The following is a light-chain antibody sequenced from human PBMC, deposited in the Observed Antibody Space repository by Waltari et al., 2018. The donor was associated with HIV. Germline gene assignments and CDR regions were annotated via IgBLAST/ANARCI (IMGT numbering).Light chain of an antibody. CDR2: TNN. J-gene: IGLJ1*01. CDR3: AAWNDRLSGYV. Sequence: QSVLTQPPSASGTPGQRVTLSCSGSRSTTGRNYVSWYQQLPGTAPKLLIYTNNQRPSGVPDRFSGSKSGTSASLAISGLRSEDEADYYCAAWNDRLSGYVFGTGTKVTV. CDR1: RSTTGRNY. V-gene: IGLV1-47*01.